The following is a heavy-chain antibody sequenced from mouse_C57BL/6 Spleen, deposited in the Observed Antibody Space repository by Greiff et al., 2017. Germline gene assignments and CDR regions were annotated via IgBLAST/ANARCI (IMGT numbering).Heavy chain of an antibody. V-gene: IGHV1-55*01. CDR1: GYTFTSYW. Sequence: QVQLQQPGAELVKPGASVKMSCKASGYTFTSYWITWVKQRPGNGLEWIGDISPGSGRTNYNGKFKSKATLTVDTSSSTAYMQLSSLTSEDSAVYYCGAYNWDRDYAMDYWGQGTSVTVSS. CDR3: GAYNWDRDYAMDY. CDR2: ISPGSGRT. J-gene: IGHJ4*01. D-gene: IGHD4-1*02.